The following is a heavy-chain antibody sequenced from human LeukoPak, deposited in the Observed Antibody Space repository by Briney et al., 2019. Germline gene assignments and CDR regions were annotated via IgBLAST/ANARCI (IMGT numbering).Heavy chain of an antibody. D-gene: IGHD6-13*01. V-gene: IGHV3-33*01. Sequence: PGRSLRLSCAASGFTFSSYGMHWVRQAPGKGLEWVALIWYDGSNEYYADSVKGRFTISRDNSKNTLYLQMNSLRAEDTAVYYCAREGDYSSSWYSDYWGQGTLVTV. CDR1: GFTFSSYG. J-gene: IGHJ4*02. CDR2: IWYDGSNE. CDR3: AREGDYSSSWYSDY.